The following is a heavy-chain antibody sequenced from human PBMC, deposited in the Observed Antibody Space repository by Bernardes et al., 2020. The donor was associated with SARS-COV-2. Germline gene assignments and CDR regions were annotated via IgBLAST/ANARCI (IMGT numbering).Heavy chain of an antibody. V-gene: IGHV3-74*01. J-gene: IGHJ6*03. CDR2: INSARSST. CDR3: ASVMVPGYYYYYYMDV. Sequence: GGSLRLSCAASGSTFSSYWMHWVRQAPGKGLVWGSRINSARSSTSYADSVKGRFTISRNNAKNTLYLQMNSLRAGDTAVYYCASVMVPGYYYYYYMDVWGKGTTVTVSS. D-gene: IGHD2-2*01. CDR1: GSTFSSYW.